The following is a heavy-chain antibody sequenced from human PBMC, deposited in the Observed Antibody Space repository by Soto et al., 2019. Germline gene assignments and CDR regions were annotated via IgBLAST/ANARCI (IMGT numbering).Heavy chain of an antibody. CDR1: GGTFSSYA. D-gene: IGHD4-4*01. Sequence: SVKVSCKASGGTFSSYAISWLRQSPGQGLEWMGGIIPIFGTANYAQKFQGRVTITADESTSTAYMELSSLRSEDTAVYYCARVVTPYNWFDPWGQGTLVTVSS. J-gene: IGHJ5*02. CDR2: IIPIFGTA. CDR3: ARVVTPYNWFDP. V-gene: IGHV1-69*13.